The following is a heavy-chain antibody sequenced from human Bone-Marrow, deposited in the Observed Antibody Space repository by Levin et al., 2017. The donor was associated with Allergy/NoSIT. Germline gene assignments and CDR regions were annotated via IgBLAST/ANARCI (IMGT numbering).Heavy chain of an antibody. J-gene: IGHJ6*02. CDR1: GFTFTTYA. CDR3: ARDSVQVVEPAPDDNHRPSLLIDV. CDR2: IWYDGSNE. D-gene: IGHD3-22*01. Sequence: GGSLRLSCATSGFTFTTYAIHWVRQAPGKGLEWVAGIWYDGSNEYYADSVRGRFTISRDNSKNTLYLQLNSLRAENTAVYYCARDSVQVVEPAPDDNHRPSLLIDVWGQGTTVIVSS. V-gene: IGHV3-33*01.